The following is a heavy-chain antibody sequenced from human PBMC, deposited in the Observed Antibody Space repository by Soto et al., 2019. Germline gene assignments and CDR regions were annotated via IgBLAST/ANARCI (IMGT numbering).Heavy chain of an antibody. CDR2: IYSGGST. CDR1: GFTVSSNY. CDR3: ARDPRPYCSGGSRCPTYGMDV. D-gene: IGHD2-15*01. J-gene: IGHJ6*02. V-gene: IGHV3-53*04. Sequence: PGGSLRLSCAASGFTVSSNYMSWVRQAPGKGLEWVSVIYSGGSTYYADSVKGRFTISRHNSKNTLYLQMNSLRAEDTAVYYCARDPRPYCSGGSRCPTYGMDVWGQGTTVTVSS.